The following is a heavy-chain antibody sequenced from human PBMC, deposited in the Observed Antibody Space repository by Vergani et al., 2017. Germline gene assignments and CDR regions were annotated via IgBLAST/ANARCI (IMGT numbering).Heavy chain of an antibody. D-gene: IGHD6-25*01. V-gene: IGHV1-8*03. CDR2: MNPKTGNT. J-gene: IGHJ1*01. CDR1: GYTFTDYD. Sequence: QVQLVQSGAEVKNPGASVKVSCRTSGYTFTDYDINWVRQSTGQGLECVGWMNPKTGNTVYAQKLQGRVSLTRDTSINTAYMELSSLTSDDTAVYYCARDLIENDTYGRSGYWGPGTLVTVSS. CDR3: ARDLIENDTYGRSGY.